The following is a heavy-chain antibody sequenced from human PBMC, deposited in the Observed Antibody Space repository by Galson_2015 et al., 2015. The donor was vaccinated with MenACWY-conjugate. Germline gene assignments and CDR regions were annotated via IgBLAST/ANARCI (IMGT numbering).Heavy chain of an antibody. J-gene: IGHJ6*02. Sequence: GLEWMGIINPSGGSTSYAQKFQGRVTMTRDTSTSTVYMELSSLRSEDTAVYYCAREAWVDYYGSGSSFYYYGMDVWGQGTTVTVSS. D-gene: IGHD3-10*01. V-gene: IGHV1-46*01. CDR3: AREAWVDYYGSGSSFYYYGMDV. CDR2: INPSGGST.